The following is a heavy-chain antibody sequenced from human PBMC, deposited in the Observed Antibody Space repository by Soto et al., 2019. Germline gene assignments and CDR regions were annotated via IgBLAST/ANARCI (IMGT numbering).Heavy chain of an antibody. D-gene: IGHD6-19*01. CDR1: GGSFSGYY. CDR3: ARFSGSYYYVMDV. CDR2: INHSGST. Sequence: SETLSLTCAVYGGSFSGYYWSWIRQPPWKGLEWIGEINHSGSTNYNPSLKSRVTISVDTSKNQFSLKLSSVTAADTALYYCARFSGSYYYVMDVWGQGSTVTVSS. V-gene: IGHV4-34*01. J-gene: IGHJ6*01.